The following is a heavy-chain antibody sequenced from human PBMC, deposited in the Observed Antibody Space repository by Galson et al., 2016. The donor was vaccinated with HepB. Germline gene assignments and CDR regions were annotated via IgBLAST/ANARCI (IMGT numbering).Heavy chain of an antibody. V-gene: IGHV3-23*01. CDR1: GFTFSNYA. J-gene: IGHJ4*02. Sequence: SLRLSCAASGFTFSNYAMIWVRQAPGKGLEWVSGISDSGTGTWYADSVKGRFTISRDNSKNTVYLQMNNVSVEETAVYYCARNKEVGLRTEWAYWGQGTLVTVSS. CDR3: ARNKEVGLRTEWAY. D-gene: IGHD1-26*01. CDR2: ISDSGTGT.